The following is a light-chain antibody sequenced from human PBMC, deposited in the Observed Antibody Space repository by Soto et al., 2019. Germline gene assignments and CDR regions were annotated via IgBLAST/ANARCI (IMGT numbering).Light chain of an antibody. CDR1: SSDVGGYNY. CDR3: SSYTSSSTPHD. CDR2: DVS. V-gene: IGLV2-14*01. J-gene: IGLJ1*01. Sequence: QSVLTQPASVSGSPGQSITISCTGTSSDVGGYNYVSWYQQHPGKAPKLMIYDVSNRPSGVSNRFSGSKSGNTASLTISGRQAEDEADYYCSSYTSSSTPHDFGTGTKLTVL.